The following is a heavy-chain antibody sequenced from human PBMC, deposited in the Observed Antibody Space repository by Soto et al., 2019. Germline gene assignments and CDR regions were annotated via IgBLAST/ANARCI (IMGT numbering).Heavy chain of an antibody. D-gene: IGHD4-17*01. V-gene: IGHV1-8*01. CDR3: ARTLYGANVDY. J-gene: IGHJ4*02. CDR2: MNPNSGNT. Sequence: QVQLVQSGAEVKKPGASVKVSCKASGYTFTSYDINWVRQATGQGVEWMGCMNPNSGNTGYGQKFQGRVTMTRNTSISTAYMELSSLRYEDTAVSYCARTLYGANVDYWGQGTLVTVSS. CDR1: GYTFTSYD.